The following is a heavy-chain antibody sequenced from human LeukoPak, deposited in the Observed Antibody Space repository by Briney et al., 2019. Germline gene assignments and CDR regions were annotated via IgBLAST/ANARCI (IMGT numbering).Heavy chain of an antibody. V-gene: IGHV3-74*01. CDR3: ARARDSGSYWGYYFDY. Sequence: PGGSLRLSCAASGFIFSDYWMHWVRQGPGKGLVWVSRIKGDGSSTSYADSVKGRFTISRDNSKNTLYLQMNSLRAEDTAVYYCARARDSGSYWGYYFDYWGQGTLVTVSS. D-gene: IGHD1-26*01. CDR2: IKGDGSST. J-gene: IGHJ4*02. CDR1: GFIFSDYW.